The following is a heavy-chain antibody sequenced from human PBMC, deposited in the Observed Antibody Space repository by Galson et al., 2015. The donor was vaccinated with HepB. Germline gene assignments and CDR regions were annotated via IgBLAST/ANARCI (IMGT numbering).Heavy chain of an antibody. CDR2: IKSKDDGGTS. J-gene: IGHJ4*02. CDR1: GFTFSNVW. V-gene: IGHV3-15*01. D-gene: IGHD4-17*01. Sequence: SLRLSCAASGFTFSNVWMSWVRQAPGKGLEWIGRIKSKDDGGTSDCAAPVKGRFTISRDDWRNTLYLQMNNLRTEDSAVYYCATGVDYGDYTGSGWGQGTLVTVSS. CDR3: ATGVDYGDYTGSG.